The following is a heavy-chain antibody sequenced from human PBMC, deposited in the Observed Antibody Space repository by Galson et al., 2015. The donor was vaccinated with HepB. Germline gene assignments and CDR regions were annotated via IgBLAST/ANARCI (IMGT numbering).Heavy chain of an antibody. CDR3: ARNGPYSAVDY. J-gene: IGHJ4*02. D-gene: IGHD2-15*01. CDR1: GFIFSNYD. CDR2: IGTNGDT. V-gene: IGHV3-13*01. Sequence: SLRLSCAASGFIFSNYDIHWVRQPTGKGLEWVSTIGTNGDTYYPGSVKGRFTISRENAKNSFYLQMNSLRAGDTAVYYCARNGPYSAVDYWGQGTLVTVSS.